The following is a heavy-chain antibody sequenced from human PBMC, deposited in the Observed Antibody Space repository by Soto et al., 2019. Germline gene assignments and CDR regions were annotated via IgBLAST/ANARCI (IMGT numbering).Heavy chain of an antibody. CDR2: IKKDESEK. J-gene: IGHJ4*02. CDR3: ARGSAAPDS. Sequence: EVQLVESGGGLVQPGGSLRLSCAASGFTFSDYWMSWVRQAPGKGLEWVANIKKDESEKDYVDSVKGRFTISRDNAKNSLNLQMNSLRAEDAAVYYCARGSAAPDSWGQGTLVTVSS. V-gene: IGHV3-7*03. D-gene: IGHD6-13*01. CDR1: GFTFSDYW.